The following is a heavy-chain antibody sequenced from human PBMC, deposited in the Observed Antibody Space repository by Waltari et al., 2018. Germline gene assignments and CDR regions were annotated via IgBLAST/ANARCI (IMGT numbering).Heavy chain of an antibody. CDR1: GYSFSSYA. CDR3: ARYYDFWSTFDY. J-gene: IGHJ4*02. D-gene: IGHD3-3*01. Sequence: QVRLVQSGAEVKKPGASVKLSCKASGYSFSSYAMHWVRQAPGQRLEWMAWINGGNGNTKYSRNCQDRVTITRDTSASTAYMDLSSLRPEDTAVYYCARYYDFWSTFDYWGQGTLVTVSS. CDR2: INGGNGNT. V-gene: IGHV1-3*01.